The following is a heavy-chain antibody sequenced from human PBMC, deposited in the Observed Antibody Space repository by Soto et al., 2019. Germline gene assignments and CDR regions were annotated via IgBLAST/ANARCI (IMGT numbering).Heavy chain of an antibody. D-gene: IGHD3-3*01. Sequence: EVQLVESGGGLVQPGGSLKLSCAGSGFTFSGSVLHWVRQASGKGLEWIGRMRSKGNNYATAYAASVKDRITISRDDSKNTAYLQMDSLRIEDTAVYYCAKSLSDFWGDSPMYYFDYWGQGTLVTVSS. CDR3: AKSLSDFWGDSPMYYFDY. CDR1: GFTFSGSV. CDR2: MRSKGNNYAT. V-gene: IGHV3-73*02. J-gene: IGHJ4*02.